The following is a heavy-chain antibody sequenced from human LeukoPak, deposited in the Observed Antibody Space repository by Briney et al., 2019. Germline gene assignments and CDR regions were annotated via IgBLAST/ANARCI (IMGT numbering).Heavy chain of an antibody. Sequence: GRSLRFSCAASGFTFSSYGMHWVRQAPGKGLEWVAVIWYDGSNKYYADSVKGRFTISRDNSKNTLYLQMNSLRAEDTAVYYCARDGVKPLAVAALFDYWGQGTLVTVSS. D-gene: IGHD6-19*01. V-gene: IGHV3-33*01. CDR3: ARDGVKPLAVAALFDY. CDR2: IWYDGSNK. CDR1: GFTFSSYG. J-gene: IGHJ4*02.